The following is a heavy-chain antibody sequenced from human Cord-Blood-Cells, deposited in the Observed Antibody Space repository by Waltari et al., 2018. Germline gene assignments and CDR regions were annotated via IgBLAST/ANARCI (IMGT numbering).Heavy chain of an antibody. CDR3: ARDWAHDSSGYYFDY. D-gene: IGHD3-22*01. V-gene: IGHV1-46*01. Sequence: QVQLVQSGAEVKKPGASVKVSCKASGYTFTSYYMHWMRQAPGQGLEWMGIINPSGGSTSYAQKFQGRVTMTRDTSTSTVYMELSSLRSEDTAVYYCARDWAHDSSGYYFDYWGQGTLVTVSS. J-gene: IGHJ4*02. CDR1: GYTFTSYY. CDR2: INPSGGST.